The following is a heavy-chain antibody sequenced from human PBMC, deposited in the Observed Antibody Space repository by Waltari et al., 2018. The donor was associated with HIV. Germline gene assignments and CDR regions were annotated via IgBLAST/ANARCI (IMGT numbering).Heavy chain of an antibody. CDR3: ARADPVGAIRLSHFDL. V-gene: IGHV4-30-4*01. D-gene: IGHD5-12*01. CDR1: GGSISYNDYY. CDR2: IYFTGTT. Sequence: QVQLQESGPGLVRPSQTLSLTCSVSGGSISYNDYYWNWIRQSPRRGLEWIGAIYFTGTTSYNPCRKSCLIISVDRSKSELSLKLNSVTAADTAMYYCARADPVGAIRLSHFDLWGRGILVDVSA. J-gene: IGHJ2*01.